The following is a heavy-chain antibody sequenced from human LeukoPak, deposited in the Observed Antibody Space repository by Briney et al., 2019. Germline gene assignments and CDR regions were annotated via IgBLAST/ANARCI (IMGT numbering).Heavy chain of an antibody. D-gene: IGHD2-15*01. CDR3: ARVCGGSCYSYYFDY. Sequence: SVKVSCKASGGTFSSYAISWVRQAPGQGPEWMGRIIPILGIANYAQKFQGRVTITADKSTSTAYMELSSLRSEDTAVYYCARVCGGSCYSYYFDYWGQGTLVTVSS. CDR2: IIPILGIA. V-gene: IGHV1-69*04. J-gene: IGHJ4*02. CDR1: GGTFSSYA.